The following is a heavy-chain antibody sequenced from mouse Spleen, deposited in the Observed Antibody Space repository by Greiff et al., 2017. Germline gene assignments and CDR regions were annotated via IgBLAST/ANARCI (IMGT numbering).Heavy chain of an antibody. CDR1: GFTFSDYY. CDR3: ARGLLRLPPWFAY. D-gene: IGHD1-2*01. CDR2: ISDGGSYT. Sequence: EVQLVESGGGLVKPGGSLKLSCAASGFTFSDYYMYWVRQTPEKRLEWVATISDGGSYTYYPDSVKGRFTISRDNAKNNLYLQMSSLKSEDTAMYYCARGLLRLPPWFAYWGQGTLVTVSA. J-gene: IGHJ3*01. V-gene: IGHV5-4*02.